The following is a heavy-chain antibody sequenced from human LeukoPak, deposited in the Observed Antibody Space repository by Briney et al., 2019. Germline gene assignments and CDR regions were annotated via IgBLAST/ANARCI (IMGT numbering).Heavy chain of an antibody. J-gene: IGHJ5*02. Sequence: TGGSLRLSCSASGFTFTDYYMSWIRQAPGKGLEWVSYISPSGTVIYYGDSVKGRFTISRDNAKKSLYLQMNSLRAEDTAVYYCARASPTTNKGAYGWLDPWGQGTLVTVSS. CDR3: ARASPTTNKGAYGWLDP. CDR2: ISPSGTVI. V-gene: IGHV3-11*01. CDR1: GFTFTDYY. D-gene: IGHD1-14*01.